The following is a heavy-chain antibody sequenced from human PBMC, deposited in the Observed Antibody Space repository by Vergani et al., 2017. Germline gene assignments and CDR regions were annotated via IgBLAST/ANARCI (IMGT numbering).Heavy chain of an antibody. CDR3: ARVNTESYGHVYYYYYMDV. D-gene: IGHD4-11*01. CDR1: GGSFTSYH. V-gene: IGHV4-34*01. Sequence: QVQLQQWGGGLLKPSETLSLTCVVNGGSFTSYHWTWIRQSPGEGLEWVGDIDHTGRPDYNPSLKSRLTMSVDKSRNQFSLTLNSVTATDPAIYFCARVNTESYGHVYYYYYMDVWGQGTAVTVS. J-gene: IGHJ6*03. CDR2: IDHTGRP.